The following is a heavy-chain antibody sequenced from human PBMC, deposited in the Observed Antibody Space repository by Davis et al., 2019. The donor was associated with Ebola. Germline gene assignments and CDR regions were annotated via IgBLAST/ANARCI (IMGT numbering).Heavy chain of an antibody. J-gene: IGHJ6*04. CDR3: ARDLSYYYDSSGLGYYYGMDV. D-gene: IGHD3-22*01. V-gene: IGHV4-30-4*07. CDR1: GGSISSGGYS. Sequence: MPSETLSLTCSVSGGSISSGGYSWSWIRQPPGKRLEWTGFVYSSGSTYYNPSLESRLTMSVDTSKNQFSLKLRSVTAADTAVYYCARDLSYYYDSSGLGYYYGMDVWGKGTTVTVSS. CDR2: VYSSGST.